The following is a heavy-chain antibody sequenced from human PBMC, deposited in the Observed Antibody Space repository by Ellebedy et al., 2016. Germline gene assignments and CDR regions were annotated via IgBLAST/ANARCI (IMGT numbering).Heavy chain of an antibody. V-gene: IGHV3-23*01. D-gene: IGHD3-3*01. Sequence: GGSLRLSCAASGFIFRTYAMTWVCQAPGKGLEWVSGITPSGADTFYVDSVKGRFTISRDNAKNTLYLQMNSLRAEDTAVYYCARDRPLEWTEIIDYWGQGTLVTVSS. CDR3: ARDRPLEWTEIIDY. CDR2: ITPSGADT. J-gene: IGHJ4*02. CDR1: GFIFRTYA.